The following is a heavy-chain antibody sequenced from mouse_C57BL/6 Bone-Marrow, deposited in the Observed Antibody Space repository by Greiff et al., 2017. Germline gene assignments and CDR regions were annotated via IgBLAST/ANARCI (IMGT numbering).Heavy chain of an antibody. Sequence: EVKVVESEGGLVQPGSSMKLSCTASGFTFSDYYMAWVRQVPEKGLEWVANINYDGSSTYYLDSLKSRFIISRDNAKNILYLQMSSLKSEDTATYYCARGYHFDYWGQGTTLTVSS. CDR1: GFTFSDYY. V-gene: IGHV5-16*01. D-gene: IGHD1-1*01. CDR3: ARGYHFDY. CDR2: INYDGSST. J-gene: IGHJ2*01.